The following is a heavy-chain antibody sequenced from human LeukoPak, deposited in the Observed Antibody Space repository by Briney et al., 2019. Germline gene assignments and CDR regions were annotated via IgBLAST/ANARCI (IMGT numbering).Heavy chain of an antibody. V-gene: IGHV3-15*01. J-gene: IGHJ4*02. CDR2: IKRKTDGGTT. Sequence: PGGSLRLSCAASGFTFNNAWMSWVRQAPGKGLEWVGRIKRKTDGGTTDFAAPVKGRFTISRDDSKNTLYLQMNSLKTEDTAVYYCTTGSGYSGYDRFDYWGQGTLVTVSS. CDR3: TTGSGYSGYDRFDY. D-gene: IGHD5-12*01. CDR1: GFTFNNAW.